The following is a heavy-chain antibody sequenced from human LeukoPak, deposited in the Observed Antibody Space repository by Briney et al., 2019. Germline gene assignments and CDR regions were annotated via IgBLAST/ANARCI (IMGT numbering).Heavy chain of an antibody. J-gene: IGHJ4*02. V-gene: IGHV3-30*18. D-gene: IGHD6-19*01. CDR3: AKDLSSGSRRAY. Sequence: GGSLRLSCSSSGFTFSIYVMHWVRQAPGKGLEWVAVVSYDGSNKYYADSVNGRFTISRDNSKNTLYLQMNSLRAEDTGVYYCAKDLSSGSRRAYWGQGTLVTVSS. CDR1: GFTFSIYV. CDR2: VSYDGSNK.